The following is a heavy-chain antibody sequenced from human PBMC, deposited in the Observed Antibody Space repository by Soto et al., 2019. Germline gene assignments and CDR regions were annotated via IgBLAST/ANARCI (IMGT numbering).Heavy chain of an antibody. CDR1: GGTFSSYA. CDR2: IIPIVGTA. V-gene: IGHV1-69*12. Sequence: QVPLVQSGAEVKKPGSSVKVSCKASGGTFSSYAISWVRQAPGQGLEWMGGIIPIVGTANYAQKFQGRVTITADEFTSTAYMELSSLRSEDTAVYYCARDGNEGYGMDVWGQGTTVTVSS. CDR3: ARDGNEGYGMDV. J-gene: IGHJ6*02. D-gene: IGHD1-1*01.